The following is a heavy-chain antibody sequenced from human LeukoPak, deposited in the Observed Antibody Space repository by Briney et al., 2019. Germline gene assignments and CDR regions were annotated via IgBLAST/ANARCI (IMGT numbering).Heavy chain of an antibody. D-gene: IGHD2-15*01. CDR3: ARGRWWEPGYYYYYGMDV. CDR1: GYTFTSYG. CDR2: ISAYNGNT. Sequence: GASVKVSCKASGYTFTSYGISWVRQAPGQGLEWMGWISAYNGNTNYAQKLQGRVTMTTDTSTSTAYMELRSLRSGDTAVYYCARGRWWEPGYYYYYGMDVWGQGTTVTVSS. V-gene: IGHV1-18*01. J-gene: IGHJ6*02.